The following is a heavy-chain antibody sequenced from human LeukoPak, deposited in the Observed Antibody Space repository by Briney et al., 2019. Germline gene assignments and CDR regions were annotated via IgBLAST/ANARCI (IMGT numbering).Heavy chain of an antibody. V-gene: IGHV3-11*04. CDR3: ARVRPGSSGSYYRTS. CDR1: GFPFSDFH. J-gene: IGHJ4*02. Sequence: GGSLRLSCVGAGFPFSDFHMSWIRRAPGKGLEWVSYITSGGGFKYYADSVKGRFSISRDDSKNSVFLQMNSLRVEDTAVYYCARVRPGSSGSYYRTSWGQGTLVTVSS. D-gene: IGHD3-22*01. CDR2: ITSGGGFK.